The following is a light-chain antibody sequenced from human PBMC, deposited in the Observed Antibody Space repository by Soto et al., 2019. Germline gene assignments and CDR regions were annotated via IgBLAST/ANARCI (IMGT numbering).Light chain of an antibody. V-gene: IGKV1D-13*01. CDR3: QQYNNWPIT. CDR2: DAS. J-gene: IGKJ5*01. Sequence: AIQLTQSPSSLSASVGDRVTITCRASQGISSALAWYQQKPGKAPKLLIYDASSLESGVPSRFSGSGSGTEFTLTISSLQSEDFEVYYCQQYNNWPITFGQGTRLEI. CDR1: QGISSA.